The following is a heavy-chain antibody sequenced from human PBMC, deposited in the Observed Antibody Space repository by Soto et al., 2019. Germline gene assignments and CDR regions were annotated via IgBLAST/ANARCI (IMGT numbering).Heavy chain of an antibody. CDR2: ISSSSSYI. CDR3: ARVASLGSDSSSWH. CDR1: GFTFSSYS. D-gene: IGHD6-6*01. J-gene: IGHJ4*02. V-gene: IGHV3-21*01. Sequence: EVQLVESGGGLVKPGGSLRLSCAASGFTFSSYSMNWVRQAPRKGPEWVSSISSSSSYIYYADSVKGRFTISRDNAKNSLYLQMNSLRAEDTAVYYCARVASLGSDSSSWHGGQGTLVTVSS.